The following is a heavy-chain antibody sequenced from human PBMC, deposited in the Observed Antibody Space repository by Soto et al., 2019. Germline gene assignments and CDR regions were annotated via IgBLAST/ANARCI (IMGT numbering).Heavy chain of an antibody. Sequence: EVQLVESGGGLVLPGGSLRLSCAASGFTFSGYSMNWVRQAPGKGLEWVSYIASSSWNIYYADTVKGRFTISRDNAKNSLYLQMNSLRDEETAVYYCARGPSAAAPLSDWFFDLWGRGTLVSVSS. CDR3: ARGPSAAAPLSDWFFDL. J-gene: IGHJ2*01. CDR1: GFTFSGYS. V-gene: IGHV3-48*02. CDR2: IASSSWNI. D-gene: IGHD2-2*01.